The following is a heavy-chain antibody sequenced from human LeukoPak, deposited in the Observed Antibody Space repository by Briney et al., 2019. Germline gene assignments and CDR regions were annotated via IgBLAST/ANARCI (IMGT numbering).Heavy chain of an antibody. CDR2: IYSGGST. D-gene: IGHD1-26*01. Sequence: GGSLRLSCAASGSTVSSNYMSWVRQAPGKGLEWVSVIYSGGSTYYADSVKGRFTISKDNSKNTLYLQMNSLRAEDTAVYYCARDLGSYYYYYYYCGMDVWGQGTTVTVSS. CDR1: GSTVSSNY. V-gene: IGHV3-66*01. J-gene: IGHJ6*02. CDR3: ARDLGSYYYYYYYCGMDV.